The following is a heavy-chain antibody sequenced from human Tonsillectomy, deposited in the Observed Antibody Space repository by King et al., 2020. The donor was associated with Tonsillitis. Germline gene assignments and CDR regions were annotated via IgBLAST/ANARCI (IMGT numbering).Heavy chain of an antibody. CDR3: ARGRYYYDSSGYPNYFDY. D-gene: IGHD3-22*01. CDR1: GFTVSSNY. J-gene: IGHJ4*02. CDR2: IYSGGTT. Sequence: LVESGGGLIQPGGSLRLSCAASGFTVSSNYMSWVRQAPTKGLEWVSVIYSGGTTYYADSVKGRFTISRDISKNTLFLQMNSLRAEDTAVYYCARGRYYYDSSGYPNYFDYWGQGTLVTVSS. V-gene: IGHV3-53*01.